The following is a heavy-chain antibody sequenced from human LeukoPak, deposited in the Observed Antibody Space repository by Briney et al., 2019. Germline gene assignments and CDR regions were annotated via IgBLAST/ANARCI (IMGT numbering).Heavy chain of an antibody. V-gene: IGHV1-69*13. CDR3: ARDHYYDSSGKGLRAFDI. CDR2: IIPIFGTA. D-gene: IGHD3-22*01. J-gene: IGHJ3*02. CDR1: GGTFSSYA. Sequence: SVKVSRKASGGTFSSYAISWVRQAPGQGLEWMGGIIPIFGTANYAQKFQGRVTITADESTSTAYMELSSLRSEDTAVYYCARDHYYDSSGKGLRAFDIWGQGTMVTVSS.